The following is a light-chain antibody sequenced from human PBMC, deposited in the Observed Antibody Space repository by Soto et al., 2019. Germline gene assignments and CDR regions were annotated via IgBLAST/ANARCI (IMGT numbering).Light chain of an antibody. Sequence: QSALTQPASVSGTPGQSITISCTGSNSDVGIYDFVSWYQHHPGRAPKLIVSEVSHRPSGVSNRFSGSKSGNTASLTISGLQSEDEADYYCCSYAGSYTFGYVFGTGTKLTVL. V-gene: IGLV2-14*01. CDR2: EVS. J-gene: IGLJ1*01. CDR1: NSDVGIYDF. CDR3: CSYAGSYTFGYV.